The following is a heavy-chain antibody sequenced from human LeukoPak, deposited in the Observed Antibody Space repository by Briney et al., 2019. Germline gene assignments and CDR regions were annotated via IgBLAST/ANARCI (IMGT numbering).Heavy chain of an antibody. D-gene: IGHD1-14*01. V-gene: IGHV3-33*01. CDR2: LLYDGNTK. CDR3: ERDHRPEIQYYYMDV. Sequence: GGSLRLSCAAAGFILSNYGMHWVRQAPGKGLEWVAALLYDGNTKHYADSVKGRFTISRDISKNTFYLQMNSLTAEDTAVYYCERDHRPEIQYYYMDVWGKGTTVAVSS. J-gene: IGHJ6*03. CDR1: GFILSNYG.